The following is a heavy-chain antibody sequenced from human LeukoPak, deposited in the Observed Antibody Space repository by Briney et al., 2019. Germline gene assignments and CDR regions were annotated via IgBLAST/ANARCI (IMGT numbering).Heavy chain of an antibody. CDR3: ARGTYYYEF. V-gene: IGHV3-7*04. CDR1: KFTFSSLW. J-gene: IGHJ4*02. CDR2: MNQLGNEK. Sequence: PGGSLRLSCAASKFTFSSLWMSWVRQAPGKGPEWVAYMNQLGNEKNYLDSVKGRFTISRDNAKNSLYLQMTSLRAEDTAVYYCARGTYYYEFWGLGTLVTVSS. D-gene: IGHD3-16*01.